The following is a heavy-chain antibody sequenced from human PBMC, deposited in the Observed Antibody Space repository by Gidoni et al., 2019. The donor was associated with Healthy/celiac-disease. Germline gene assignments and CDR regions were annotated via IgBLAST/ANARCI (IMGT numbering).Heavy chain of an antibody. Sequence: NWSTYYNPSLKSRVTISVDTSKNQFSLKLSSVTAADTAVYYCARESGIAAAGNWFDPWGQGTLVTVSS. J-gene: IGHJ5*02. CDR3: ARESGIAAAGNWFDP. D-gene: IGHD6-13*01. V-gene: IGHV4-39*07. CDR2: NWST.